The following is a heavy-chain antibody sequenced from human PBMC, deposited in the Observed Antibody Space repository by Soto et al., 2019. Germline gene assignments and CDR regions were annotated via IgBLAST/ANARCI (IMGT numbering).Heavy chain of an antibody. J-gene: IGHJ6*02. Sequence: QVQLVQSGAEVKKPGSSVKVSCKASGGTFSSCAISWVRQAPGQGLEWMGGIIPISGTANYAQKFQGRVKITADESTSTAYMELSSLRSEDTAVYYCARSQGSSTSLEIYYYYYYGMDVWGQGTTVTVSS. CDR2: IIPISGTA. CDR3: ARSQGSSTSLEIYYYYYYGMDV. CDR1: GGTFSSCA. V-gene: IGHV1-69*01. D-gene: IGHD2-2*01.